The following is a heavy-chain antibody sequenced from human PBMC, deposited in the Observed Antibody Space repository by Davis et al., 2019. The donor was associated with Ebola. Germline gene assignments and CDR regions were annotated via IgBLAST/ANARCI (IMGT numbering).Heavy chain of an antibody. D-gene: IGHD5-18*01. Sequence: SETLSLTCTVSGGSISSSSYYWSWIRQPPGKGLEWIGYIYYSGSTNYNPSLKSRVTISVDTSKNQFSLKLSSVTAADTAVYYCARGGGGYSDGSPGYWGQGTLVTVSS. CDR2: IYYSGST. J-gene: IGHJ4*02. V-gene: IGHV4-61*05. CDR3: ARGGGGYSDGSPGY. CDR1: GGSISSSSYY.